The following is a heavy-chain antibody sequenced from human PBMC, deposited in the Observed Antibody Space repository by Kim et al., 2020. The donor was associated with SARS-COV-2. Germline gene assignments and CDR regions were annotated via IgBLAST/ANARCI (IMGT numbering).Heavy chain of an antibody. CDR3: AKEYGATVTTRGNFDY. D-gene: IGHD4-17*01. CDR1: GFIFSHFA. V-gene: IGHV3-23*01. Sequence: GGSLRLSCAASGFIFSHFAMTWVRQGPGKGLEWVSTISAAGGSTYYADSVEGRFSISRDNSKDTVYLQMDSLRAEDTAVYYCAKEYGATVTTRGNFDYWGQGTLVTVSS. J-gene: IGHJ4*02. CDR2: ISAAGGST.